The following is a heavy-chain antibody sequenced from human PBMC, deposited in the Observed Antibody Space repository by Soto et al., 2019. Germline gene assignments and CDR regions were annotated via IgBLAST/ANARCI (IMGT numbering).Heavy chain of an antibody. D-gene: IGHD5-18*01. CDR2: SYYSGST. V-gene: IGHV4-61*08. CDR3: AKDSGYNYGYFRWFDP. J-gene: IGHJ5*02. CDR1: EGCRTRGGYY. Sequence: SQNCRVAEGCRTRGGYYQRKKQKPPGKGLEWIGYSYYSGSTNYNPALKSRVTISVDTSKCQFSLKLSSVTAADTAFYYCAKDSGYNYGYFRWFDPWGQGTLVTVSS.